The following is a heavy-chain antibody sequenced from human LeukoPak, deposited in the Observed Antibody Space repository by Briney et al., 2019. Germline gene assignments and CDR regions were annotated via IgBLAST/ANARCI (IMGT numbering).Heavy chain of an antibody. CDR3: ARLVSRWYGGWFDP. Sequence: SETLSLTCTVSGGSTSSSSYYWGWIRQPPGKGLEWIGSIYYSGSTYYNPSLKSRVTISVDTSKNQFSLKLSSVTAADTAVYYCARLVSRWYGGWFDPWGQGTLVTVSS. CDR2: IYYSGST. V-gene: IGHV4-39*07. J-gene: IGHJ5*02. CDR1: GGSTSSSSYY. D-gene: IGHD6-19*01.